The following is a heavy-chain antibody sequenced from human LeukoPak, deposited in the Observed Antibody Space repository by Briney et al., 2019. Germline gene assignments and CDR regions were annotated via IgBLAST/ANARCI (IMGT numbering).Heavy chain of an antibody. J-gene: IGHJ4*02. Sequence: SETLSLTCTVSGASLMTSNFFWGWVRQPPGKGLEWIGTFYYAGAAYESGSTHYNPSLKSRVTISVDTSRNQFSLKLTSVTAADTAVYYCARATIAAAGPFDYWGQGALVTVSS. D-gene: IGHD6-13*01. CDR2: FYYAGAAYESGST. CDR1: GASLMTSNFF. CDR3: ARATIAAAGPFDY. V-gene: IGHV4-39*07.